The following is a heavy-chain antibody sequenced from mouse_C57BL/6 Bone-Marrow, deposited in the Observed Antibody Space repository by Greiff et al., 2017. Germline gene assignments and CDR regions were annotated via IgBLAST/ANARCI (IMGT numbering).Heavy chain of an antibody. CDR2: IYPGSGTI. D-gene: IGHD1-1*01. V-gene: IGHV1-76*01. J-gene: IGHJ4*01. Sequence: VQLQQSGAELVRPGASVKLSCKASGYTFTDYYINWVKQRPGQGLEWIARIYPGSGTIYYNEKFKGKATLTADKSSSTAYMQLSSLTSEDSAVYFCARVGSSHSLAMDDWGQGTTVTVSS. CDR3: ARVGSSHSLAMDD. CDR1: GYTFTDYY.